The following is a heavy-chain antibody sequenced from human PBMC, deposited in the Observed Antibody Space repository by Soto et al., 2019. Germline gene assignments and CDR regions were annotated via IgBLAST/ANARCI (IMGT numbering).Heavy chain of an antibody. CDR1: GGSISSGGYY. CDR2: IYYSGST. V-gene: IGHV4-31*03. D-gene: IGHD5-12*01. CDR3: ARDGGLSGYDLGY. J-gene: IGHJ4*02. Sequence: SETLSLTCTVSGGSISSGGYYWSWIRQHPGKGLEWIGYIYYSGSTYYNPSLKSRVTISVDTSKNQFSLKLSSVTAADTAVYYCARDGGLSGYDLGYWGQGTLVTVSS.